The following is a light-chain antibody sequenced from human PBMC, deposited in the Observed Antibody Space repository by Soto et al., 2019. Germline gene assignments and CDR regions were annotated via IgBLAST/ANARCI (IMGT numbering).Light chain of an antibody. CDR1: TSDLGNYHF. CDR2: ELN. Sequence: QSVLTQPASVSGSPGQSITISCTGITSDLGNYHFVSWYEVHPGKAPKLLIYELNKRPSGVSDRFSGSKSGNTASLTISGLRPEDEADYYCSSTSFTGNSDLVFFGGGTKVTVL. V-gene: IGLV2-14*02. J-gene: IGLJ2*01. CDR3: SSTSFTGNSDLVF.